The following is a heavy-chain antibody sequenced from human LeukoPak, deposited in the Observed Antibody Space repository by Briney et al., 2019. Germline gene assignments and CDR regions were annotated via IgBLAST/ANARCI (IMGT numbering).Heavy chain of an antibody. CDR1: GGSFSGYY. CDR2: INHSGST. Sequence: HSETLSLTCAVYGGSFSGYYWSWIRQPPGKGLEWIGEINHSGSTNYNPSLKSRVTISVDTSKNQFSLKLSSVTAADTAVYYCARAGATYYYDSSGYYSYGYYMDVWGKGTTVTVSS. D-gene: IGHD3-22*01. V-gene: IGHV4-34*01. CDR3: ARAGATYYYDSSGYYSYGYYMDV. J-gene: IGHJ6*03.